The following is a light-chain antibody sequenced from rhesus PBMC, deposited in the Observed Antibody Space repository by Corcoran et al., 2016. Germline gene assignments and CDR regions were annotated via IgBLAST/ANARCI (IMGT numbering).Light chain of an antibody. V-gene: IGKV1-32*02. CDR2: SVN. J-gene: IGKJ4*01. CDR3: QQGNDDPLT. CDR1: QGISTY. Sequence: DIQMSQSPSSLSASVGDRVTIACRASQGISTYLNWYQNNPGKAPKFLIYSVNSLVSGVQSRLIGSGSGTEFTLTISSLQHEDFATYYWQQGNDDPLTFGGGTKVEPK.